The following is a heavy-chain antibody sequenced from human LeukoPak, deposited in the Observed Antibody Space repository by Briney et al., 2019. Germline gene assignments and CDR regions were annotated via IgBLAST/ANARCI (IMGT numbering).Heavy chain of an antibody. J-gene: IGHJ4*02. CDR1: GGSISSSSYY. CDR2: IYYSGST. CDR3: ARRYGSGSYFDSDY. V-gene: IGHV4-39*01. Sequence: SETLSLTCTVSGGSISSSSYYWGWIRQPPGTGLEWIGSIYYSGSTYYNPSLKSRVTISVDTSKNQFSLKLSSVTAADTAVYYCARRYGSGSYFDSDYWGQGTLVTVSS. D-gene: IGHD3-10*01.